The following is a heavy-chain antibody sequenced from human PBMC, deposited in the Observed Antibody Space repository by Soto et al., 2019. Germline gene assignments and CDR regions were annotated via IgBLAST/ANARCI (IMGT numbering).Heavy chain of an antibody. V-gene: IGHV3-43*01. CDR2: ISWDGGST. D-gene: IGHD6-19*01. CDR1: GVTFDDYT. Sequence: GGSLRLSCAASGVTFDDYTMHWVRQAPGKGLEWVSLISWDGGSTYYADSVKGRFTISRDNSKNSLYLQMNSLRTEDTALYYCAKGPRSFYSSGFPDYWGQGTLVTVSS. CDR3: AKGPRSFYSSGFPDY. J-gene: IGHJ4*02.